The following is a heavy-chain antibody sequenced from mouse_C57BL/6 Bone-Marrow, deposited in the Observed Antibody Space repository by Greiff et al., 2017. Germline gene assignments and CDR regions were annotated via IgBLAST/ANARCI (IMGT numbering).Heavy chain of an antibody. J-gene: IGHJ3*01. V-gene: IGHV5-17*01. CDR2: ISSGSSTI. Sequence: EVKVVESGGGLVKPGGSLKLSCAASGFTFSDYGMHWVRQAPEKGLEWVAYISSGSSTIYYADTVKGRFTISRDNAKNTLFLQMTSLRSEDTAMYYCARPGWSSFAYWGQGTLVTVSA. D-gene: IGHD1-1*02. CDR3: ARPGWSSFAY. CDR1: GFTFSDYG.